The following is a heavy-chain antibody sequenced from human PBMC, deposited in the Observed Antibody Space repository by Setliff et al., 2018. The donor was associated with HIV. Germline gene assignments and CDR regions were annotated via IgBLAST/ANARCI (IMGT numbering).Heavy chain of an antibody. V-gene: IGHV4-39*01. D-gene: IGHD1-26*01. Sequence: SETLSLTCNVSTVSITTTSDSWAWIRQPPGKGLEWIGSISFSPGTGLEWIVGITYSETTSYNPTLNGRVTMSVDTSKNQFSLDLSSVTAADTAVYFCARQMGSGSYDTGYYFDSWGQGTPVTVSS. J-gene: IGHJ4*02. CDR2: ITYSETT. CDR3: ARQMGSGSYDTGYYFDS. CDR1: TVSITTTSDS.